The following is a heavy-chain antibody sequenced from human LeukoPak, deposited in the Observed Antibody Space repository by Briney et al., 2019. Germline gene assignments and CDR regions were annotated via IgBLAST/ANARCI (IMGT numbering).Heavy chain of an antibody. Sequence: PSETLSLTCAVYGGSFSGYYWSWIRQPPGKGLEWIGEINHSENTNYNPSLKSRDTISVDTSKNQFSLKLSSVTAADTSVYYCARGFAYCGGDCYSPWGLDVWGKGTTVTVSS. CDR2: INHSENT. V-gene: IGHV4-34*01. CDR3: ARGFAYCGGDCYSPWGLDV. D-gene: IGHD2-21*02. CDR1: GGSFSGYY. J-gene: IGHJ6*04.